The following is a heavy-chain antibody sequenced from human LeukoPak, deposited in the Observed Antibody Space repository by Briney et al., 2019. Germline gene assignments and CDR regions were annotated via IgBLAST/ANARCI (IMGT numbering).Heavy chain of an antibody. Sequence: PTGGSLRLSCAASGFTFTSYWMRWVRQAPGKGLVWVSRVNSDGSSTTYADSVKGRLTISRDNAKNTLYLQMNSLRAEDTAVYYCARGRYYGMDVWGQGTTVTVSS. V-gene: IGHV3-74*01. J-gene: IGHJ6*02. CDR2: VNSDGSST. CDR1: GFTFTSYW. CDR3: ARGRYYGMDV.